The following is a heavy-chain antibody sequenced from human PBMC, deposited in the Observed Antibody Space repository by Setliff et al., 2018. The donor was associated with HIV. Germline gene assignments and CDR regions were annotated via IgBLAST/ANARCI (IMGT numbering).Heavy chain of an antibody. D-gene: IGHD6-13*01. J-gene: IGHJ4*02. CDR2: ISASGRTI. V-gene: IGHV3-48*04. Sequence: GGSLRLSCAASGFTFSSYSMNWVSQAPGKGLEWVSYISASGRTIYYVDSVKGRFTISRDNARNSLYLQMNSLRAEDTAVYYCARGNIAAGAPFDYWGQGTLVTVSS. CDR3: ARGNIAAGAPFDY. CDR1: GFTFSSYS.